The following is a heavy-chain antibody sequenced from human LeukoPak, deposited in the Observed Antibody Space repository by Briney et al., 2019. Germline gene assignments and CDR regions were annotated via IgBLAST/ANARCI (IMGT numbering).Heavy chain of an antibody. CDR3: ATEGDSSGYGDAFDI. J-gene: IGHJ3*02. CDR1: GYTFISYG. CDR2: ISAYNGNT. V-gene: IGHV1-18*01. D-gene: IGHD3-22*01. Sequence: ASVKVSCKASGYTFISYGISWVRQAPGQGLEWMGWISAYNGNTNYAQKFQGRVTTTTDTSTTTAYMEVRSLRSDDTAVYYCATEGDSSGYGDAFDIWGQGTMVTVSS.